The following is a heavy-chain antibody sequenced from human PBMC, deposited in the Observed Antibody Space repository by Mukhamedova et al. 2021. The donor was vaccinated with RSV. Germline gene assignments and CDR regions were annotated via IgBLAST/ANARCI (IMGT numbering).Heavy chain of an antibody. V-gene: IGHV3-23*01. CDR3: AKEEVRGEGKGEY. D-gene: IGHD3-16*01. Sequence: GRLTISRDNSKKRLYMQMNSLRAEDTAVYYCAKEEVRGEGKGEYWGQGTLVTVSS. J-gene: IGHJ4*02.